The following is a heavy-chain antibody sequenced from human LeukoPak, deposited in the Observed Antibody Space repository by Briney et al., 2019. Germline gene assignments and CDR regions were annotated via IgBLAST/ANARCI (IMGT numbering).Heavy chain of an antibody. V-gene: IGHV4-61*09. D-gene: IGHD3-10*01. J-gene: IGHJ4*02. CDR3: ARHSVEDYYGAGSYLDY. CDR2: IYTSGTS. CDR1: GGSISSGSYD. Sequence: SETLSLTCTVSGGSISSGSYDWYWIRQPAGKGLEWIGHIYTSGTSNYNPSLRSRVTISVDTSKNQFSLKLTSVTAADTAVYYCARHSVEDYYGAGSYLDYWGQGTLVTVSS.